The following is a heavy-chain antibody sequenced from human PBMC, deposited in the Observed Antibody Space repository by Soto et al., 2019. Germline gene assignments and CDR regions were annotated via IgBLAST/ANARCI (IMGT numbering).Heavy chain of an antibody. J-gene: IGHJ4*02. CDR1: GFTFSSYA. D-gene: IGHD3-22*01. Sequence: GSLRLSCAASGFTFSSYAMSWVRQAPGKGLEWVSAISGSGGSTYYADSVKGRFTISRDNSKNTLYLQMNSLRAEDTAVYYCAKLQAYYYDSSGYPDYWGQGTLVTVSS. CDR3: AKLQAYYYDSSGYPDY. CDR2: ISGSGGST. V-gene: IGHV3-23*01.